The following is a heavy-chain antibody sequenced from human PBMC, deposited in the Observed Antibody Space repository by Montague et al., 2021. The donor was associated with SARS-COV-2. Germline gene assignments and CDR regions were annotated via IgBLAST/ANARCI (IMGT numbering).Heavy chain of an antibody. Sequence: TRSLTCTVPGGSISSGSYYWSWIRQPAGKGLGWIGRIYTSGSTNYNPSLKSRVTISVDTSKNQFSLKLSSVTAADTAVYYCARKDYDSSGYWSGFFDYWGQGTLVTVSS. CDR3: ARKDYDSSGYWSGFFDY. D-gene: IGHD3-22*01. CDR2: IYTSGST. V-gene: IGHV4-61*02. J-gene: IGHJ4*02. CDR1: GGSISSGSYY.